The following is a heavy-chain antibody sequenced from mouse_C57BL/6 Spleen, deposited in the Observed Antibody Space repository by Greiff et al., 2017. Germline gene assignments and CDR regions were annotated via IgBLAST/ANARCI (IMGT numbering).Heavy chain of an antibody. D-gene: IGHD2-5*01. V-gene: IGHV1-53*01. CDR2: INPSNGGT. CDR1: GYTFTSYW. J-gene: IGHJ3*01. Sequence: VQLQQPGTELVKPGASVKLSCKASGYTFTSYWMHWVKQRPGQGLEWIGNINPSNGGTNYNEKFKSKATLTVDKSSSTAYMQLSSLTSEDSAVYYCARLGYSNRDWFAYWGQGTLVTVSA. CDR3: ARLGYSNRDWFAY.